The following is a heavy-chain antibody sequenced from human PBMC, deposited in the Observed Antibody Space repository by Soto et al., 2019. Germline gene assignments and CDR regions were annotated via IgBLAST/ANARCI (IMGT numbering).Heavy chain of an antibody. J-gene: IGHJ6*02. CDR1: GGKYSSYR. CDR2: IYPGDSDT. V-gene: IGHV5-51*01. D-gene: IGHD6-19*01. Sequence: KGRGGKYSSYRSGRVRQMPGKGLEWMGTIYPGDSDTTYSPSFQGQVTISADRSISTAYLQWSSLKASDTAMYYCARRSGGMDVWGQGTTVTVSS. CDR3: ARRSGGMDV.